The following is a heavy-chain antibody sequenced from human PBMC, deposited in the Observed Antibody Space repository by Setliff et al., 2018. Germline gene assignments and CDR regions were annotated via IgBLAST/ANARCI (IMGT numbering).Heavy chain of an antibody. CDR1: GYTFTSYG. CDR2: ISAFNGNT. D-gene: IGHD1-1*01. J-gene: IGHJ6*03. Sequence: ASVKVSCKTSGYTFTSYGIIWVRQAPGRGLEWMGWISAFNGNTKYAEKFQGRVTMTTDTSTSTAYMELRSLRSGDTAVYYCASDTNGQVGNYYYYYMDVWGKGTTVTVS. V-gene: IGHV1-18*01. CDR3: ASDTNGQVGNYYYYYMDV.